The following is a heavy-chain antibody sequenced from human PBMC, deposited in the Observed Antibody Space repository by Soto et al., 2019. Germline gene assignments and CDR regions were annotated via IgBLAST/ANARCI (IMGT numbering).Heavy chain of an antibody. Sequence: GASVKVSCKVSGYTLTELSMHWVRQAPGKGPEWMGGFDPEDGETIYAQKFQGRVTMTEDTSTDTAYMELSSLRSEDTAVYYCATDPIYYGSGSAGWFDPWGQGTLVTVSS. V-gene: IGHV1-24*01. CDR3: ATDPIYYGSGSAGWFDP. CDR2: FDPEDGET. D-gene: IGHD3-10*01. CDR1: GYTLTELS. J-gene: IGHJ5*02.